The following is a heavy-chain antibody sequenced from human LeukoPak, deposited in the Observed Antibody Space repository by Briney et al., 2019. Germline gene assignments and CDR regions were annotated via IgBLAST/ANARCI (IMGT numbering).Heavy chain of an antibody. CDR3: GRDEDGSGLDLEH. J-gene: IGHJ1*01. CDR1: GFTFSTYW. Sequence: GGSLRLSCAASGFTFSTYWMYWVRQVPGKGLLWVSRIKGDGSIITYADSVKGRFTISRDNAKNTLYLQMNSLRAEDTAVHYCGRDEDGSGLDLEHWGQGTLVTVSS. CDR2: IKGDGSII. D-gene: IGHD3-10*01. V-gene: IGHV3-74*01.